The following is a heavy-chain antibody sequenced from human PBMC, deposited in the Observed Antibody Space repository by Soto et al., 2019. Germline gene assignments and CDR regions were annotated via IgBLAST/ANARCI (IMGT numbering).Heavy chain of an antibody. D-gene: IGHD3-9*01. CDR3: ARVYYDILTGYYTLIDY. CDR1: GGSFSGYY. Sequence: PSETLSLTCAVYGGSFSGYYWSWIRQPPGKGLEWIGEINHSGSTNYNPSLKSRVTISVDTSKNKFSLKLSSVTAADTAVYYCARVYYDILTGYYTLIDYWGQGTLVTVSS. CDR2: INHSGST. V-gene: IGHV4-34*01. J-gene: IGHJ4*02.